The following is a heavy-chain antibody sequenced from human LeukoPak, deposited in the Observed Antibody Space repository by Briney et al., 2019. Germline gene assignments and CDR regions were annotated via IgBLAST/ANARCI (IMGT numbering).Heavy chain of an antibody. Sequence: SETVSLTCTVSGGSISSFYWRWIRQPPGKGLEWMGYIYYSGSTNYHPSLKSRVPISEDTSKTQFSLRLSSVTPAGTAVYYCAGVSRWNSWVFEGWGQGSLVTVSS. J-gene: IGHJ4*02. D-gene: IGHD1/OR15-1a*01. CDR2: IYYSGST. CDR1: GGSISSFY. CDR3: AGVSRWNSWVFEG. V-gene: IGHV4-59*01.